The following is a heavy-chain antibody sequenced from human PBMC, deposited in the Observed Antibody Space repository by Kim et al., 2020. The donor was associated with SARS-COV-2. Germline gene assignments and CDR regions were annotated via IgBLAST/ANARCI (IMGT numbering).Heavy chain of an antibody. V-gene: IGHV3-33*01. J-gene: IGHJ6*02. D-gene: IGHD3-16*01. CDR1: GFTFSSYG. Sequence: GGSLRLSCAASGFTFSSYGMHWVRQAPGKGLEWVAVIWYDGSNKYYADSVKGRFTISRDNSKNTLYLQMNSLRAEDTAVYYCARGWARQDRHYVYGMDVWGQGTTVTVSS. CDR2: IWYDGSNK. CDR3: ARGWARQDRHYVYGMDV.